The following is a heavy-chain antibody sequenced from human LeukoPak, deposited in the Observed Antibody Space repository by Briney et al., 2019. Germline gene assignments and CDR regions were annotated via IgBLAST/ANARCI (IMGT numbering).Heavy chain of an antibody. CDR2: ISSSGSTI. CDR1: GFIFSSYE. Sequence: GGSLRLSCAASGFIFSSYEMNWVRQAPGKGLEWVSYISSSGSTIYYADSVKGRFTISRDNAKNSLYLQMNSLRAEDTAVYYCARDFHGLYCFDYWGQGTLVTVSS. J-gene: IGHJ4*02. D-gene: IGHD5-24*01. CDR3: ARDFHGLYCFDY. V-gene: IGHV3-48*03.